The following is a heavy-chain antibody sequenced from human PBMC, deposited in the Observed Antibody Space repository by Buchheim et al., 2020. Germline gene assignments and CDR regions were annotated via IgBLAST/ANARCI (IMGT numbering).Heavy chain of an antibody. V-gene: IGHV5-10-1*03. CDR3: ARQDCSSGVCYFFDH. J-gene: IGHJ4*02. D-gene: IGHD2-8*01. CDR1: GYTFTSHW. CDR2: IDPDDSYT. Sequence: EVQLVQSGAEVKKPGESLRISCKGFGYTFTSHWISWVRQMPGKGLEWMGRIDPDDSYTNYSPSFQGHVTISADKSISTVYPHWRSLKASDTAMYYCARQDCSSGVCYFFDHWGQGTL.